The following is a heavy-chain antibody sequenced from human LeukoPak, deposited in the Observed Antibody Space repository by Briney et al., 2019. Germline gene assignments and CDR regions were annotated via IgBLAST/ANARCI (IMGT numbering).Heavy chain of an antibody. CDR3: ARAGLNDFDY. Sequence: SVKVSFKASGGTFSSYAISWVRQAPGQGLEWMGRIIPILGIANYAQKFQGRVTITADKSTSTAYMELSSLRSEDTAVYYCARAGLNDFDYWGQGTLVTVSS. J-gene: IGHJ4*02. D-gene: IGHD1-1*01. V-gene: IGHV1-69*04. CDR2: IIPILGIA. CDR1: GGTFSSYA.